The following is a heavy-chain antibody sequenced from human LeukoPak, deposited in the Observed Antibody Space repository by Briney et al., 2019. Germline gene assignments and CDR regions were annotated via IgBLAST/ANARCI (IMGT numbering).Heavy chain of an antibody. D-gene: IGHD6-6*01. J-gene: IGHJ2*01. V-gene: IGHV1-3*01. Sequence: ASVKVSCKASGYTFTSYAMHWVRQAPGQRLEWMGWINAGNGNTKYSQKFQGRVTITRDTSASTAYMELSSLRSEDTAVYYCARQSYSSSSDYWYFDLWGRGTLVTVSS. CDR3: ARQSYSSSSDYWYFDL. CDR1: GYTFTSYA. CDR2: INAGNGNT.